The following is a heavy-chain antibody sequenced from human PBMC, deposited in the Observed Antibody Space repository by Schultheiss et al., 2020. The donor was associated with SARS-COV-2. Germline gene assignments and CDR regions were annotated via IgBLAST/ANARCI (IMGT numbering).Heavy chain of an antibody. V-gene: IGHV4-59*01. CDR1: GGSISSYY. Sequence: SETLSLTCTVSGGSISSYYWSWIRQPAGKGLEWIGEINHSGSTNYNPSLKSRVTISVDTSKNQFSLKLSSVTAADTAVYYCARDRSPNCSGGSCSQEFDPWGQGTLVTVSS. J-gene: IGHJ5*02. D-gene: IGHD2-15*01. CDR2: INHSGST. CDR3: ARDRSPNCSGGSCSQEFDP.